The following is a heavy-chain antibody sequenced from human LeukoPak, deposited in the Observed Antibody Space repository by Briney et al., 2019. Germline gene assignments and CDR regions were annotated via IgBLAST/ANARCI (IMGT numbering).Heavy chain of an antibody. D-gene: IGHD4-17*01. Sequence: SETLSLTCTVSGGSISSSSYYWGWIRQPPGKGLEWIGSIYYSGSTYYNPSLKSRVTISVDTSKNQFSLKLSSVTAADTAVYYCAGLNDYGRWFDPWGQGTLVTVSS. V-gene: IGHV4-39*07. CDR2: IYYSGST. CDR3: AGLNDYGRWFDP. CDR1: GGSISSSSYY. J-gene: IGHJ5*02.